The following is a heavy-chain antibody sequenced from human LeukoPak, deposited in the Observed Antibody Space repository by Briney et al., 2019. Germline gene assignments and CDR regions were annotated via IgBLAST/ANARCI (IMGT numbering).Heavy chain of an antibody. V-gene: IGHV3-30*01. Sequence: GGSLRLSCAASGFTFSSYAMHWVRQTPGKGLDWVAITLFDGKTQYYADSVKGRFTISRDNSKNTLYLHMDSLRGDDTAVYYCARGDYKYMDVWGKGSTVTVSS. CDR1: GFTFSSYA. CDR2: TLFDGKTQ. CDR3: ARGDYKYMDV. J-gene: IGHJ6*03.